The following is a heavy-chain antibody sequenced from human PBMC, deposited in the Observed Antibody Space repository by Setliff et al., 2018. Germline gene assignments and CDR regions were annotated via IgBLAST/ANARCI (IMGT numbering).Heavy chain of an antibody. D-gene: IGHD2-15*01. J-gene: IGHJ3*02. CDR1: GYIFRSYG. CDR3: ALTTLSLCSGGNCPNALDI. V-gene: IGHV1-18*04. CDR2: ISAYNDNT. Sequence: GASVKVSCKASGYIFRSYGINWMRQAPGQGFEWMGWISAYNDNTKSAQKFQGRITMATDTSTNMAYMELRSLRSDDTAIYFCALTTLSLCSGGNCPNALDIWGQGTLVTVSS.